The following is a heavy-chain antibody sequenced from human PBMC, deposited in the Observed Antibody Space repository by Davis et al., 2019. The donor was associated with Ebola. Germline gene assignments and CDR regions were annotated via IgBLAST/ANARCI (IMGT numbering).Heavy chain of an antibody. V-gene: IGHV1-18*01. D-gene: IGHD2-8*01. CDR3: ARDFIGMVYVAGVFDY. Sequence: ASVKVSCKASGYTFTSYGISWVRQAPGQGLEWMGWISAYNGNTNYAQKLQGRVTMTTDTSTSTAYMELRSLRSDDTAVYYCARDFIGMVYVAGVFDYWGQGTLVTVSS. CDR1: GYTFTSYG. J-gene: IGHJ4*02. CDR2: ISAYNGNT.